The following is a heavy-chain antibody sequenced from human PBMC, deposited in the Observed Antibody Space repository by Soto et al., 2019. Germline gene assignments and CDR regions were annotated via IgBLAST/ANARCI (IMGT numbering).Heavy chain of an antibody. Sequence: QVHLVESGGGVVQPGRSVRLSCAASRLPFNIYDIYWVRQAPGKGLEWVALISHDGSKKYYTESVKGRFTIARDNSTNTIYLQMHSLKNAAAYVYHCAIRHSGTYGFDAWGQGTVVTISS. V-gene: IGHV3-30*03. J-gene: IGHJ5*02. CDR3: AIRHSGTYGFDA. CDR2: ISHDGSKK. CDR1: RLPFNIYD. D-gene: IGHD3-16*01.